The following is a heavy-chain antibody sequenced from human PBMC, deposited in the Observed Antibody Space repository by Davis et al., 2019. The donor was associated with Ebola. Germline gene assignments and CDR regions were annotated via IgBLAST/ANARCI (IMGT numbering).Heavy chain of an antibody. V-gene: IGHV3-48*03. CDR3: ARGLFSRGRDY. Sequence: GESLKISCAASGFTFYRYEMNWVRQAPGKGLEWVSYISGSATSTFYADSVKGRFTISRDNSKNTLYLQMNSLSAEDTAVYYCARGLFSRGRDYWGQGTLVTVSS. J-gene: IGHJ4*02. CDR1: GFTFYRYE. CDR2: ISGSATST. D-gene: IGHD6-13*01.